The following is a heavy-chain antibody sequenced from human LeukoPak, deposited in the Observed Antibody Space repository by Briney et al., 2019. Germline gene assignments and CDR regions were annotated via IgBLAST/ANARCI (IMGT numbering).Heavy chain of an antibody. D-gene: IGHD3-10*01. Sequence: GGSLTLSCAASGFTFSSYGMRWVRQAPGKGLEWVTFIRYDVSNIYYADSVKGRFTTSRANSKNTLYLQMNSLGAEDTAVYYCAKGDDYGSGALFDYWGQGTLVTVSS. CDR3: AKGDDYGSGALFDY. CDR1: GFTFSSYG. V-gene: IGHV3-30*02. CDR2: IRYDVSNI. J-gene: IGHJ4*02.